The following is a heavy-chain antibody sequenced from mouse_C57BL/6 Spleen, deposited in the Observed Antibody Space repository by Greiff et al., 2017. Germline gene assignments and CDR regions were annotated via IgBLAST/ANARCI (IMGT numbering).Heavy chain of an antibody. Sequence: EVKLVESGGDLVKPGGSLKLSCAASGFTFSSYGMSWVRQTPDKRLEWVATISSGGSYTYYPDSVKGRFTISRDNAKNTLYLQMSSLKSEDTAMYYCPRRGVVAKDMDYWGQGTSVTVSS. CDR3: PRRGVVAKDMDY. D-gene: IGHD1-1*01. V-gene: IGHV5-6*02. J-gene: IGHJ4*01. CDR2: ISSGGSYT. CDR1: GFTFSSYG.